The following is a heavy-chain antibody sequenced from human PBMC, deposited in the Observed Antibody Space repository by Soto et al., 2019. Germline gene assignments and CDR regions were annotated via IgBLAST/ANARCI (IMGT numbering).Heavy chain of an antibody. CDR2: FNHSGDT. CDR3: ARHHVRGRTIAGAAEF. D-gene: IGHD1-26*01. J-gene: IGHJ4*02. Sequence: SETLSLTCAVYGGSLSGYYWSWIRQPPGKALEWIGEFNHSGDTNYNPSLKSRVTISVDTSKNQLFLNLSSVTAADTAMYYCARHHVRGRTIAGAAEFWGQRTLVTVSS. CDR1: GGSLSGYY. V-gene: IGHV4-34*01.